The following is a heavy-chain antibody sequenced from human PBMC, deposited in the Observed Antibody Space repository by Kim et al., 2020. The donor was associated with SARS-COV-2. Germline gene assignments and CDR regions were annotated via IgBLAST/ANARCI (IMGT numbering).Heavy chain of an antibody. CDR1: GYTFTSYG. CDR3: ASGRTTLGYYGMDV. J-gene: IGHJ6*02. CDR2: ISAYNGNT. Sequence: ASVKVSCKASGYTFTSYGISWVRQAPGQGLEWMGWISAYNGNTNYAQKLQGRVTMTTDTSTSTAYMELRSLRSDDTAVYYCASGRTTLGYYGMDVWGQGTTVTVSS. D-gene: IGHD1-26*01. V-gene: IGHV1-18*01.